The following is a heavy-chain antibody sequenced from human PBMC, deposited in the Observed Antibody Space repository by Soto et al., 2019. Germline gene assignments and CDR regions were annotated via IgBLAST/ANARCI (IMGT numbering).Heavy chain of an antibody. CDR3: ARGSGWYFYYYYGMDV. D-gene: IGHD6-19*01. J-gene: IGHJ6*02. CDR1: GYTFYSHS. Sequence: GASVKVSCKASGYTFYSHSISWVRQAPGQGLEWMGRIIPILGIANYAQKFQGRVTITADKSTSTAYMELSSLRSEDTAVYYCARGSGWYFYYYYGMDVWGQGTTVTVSS. CDR2: IIPILGIA. V-gene: IGHV1-69*02.